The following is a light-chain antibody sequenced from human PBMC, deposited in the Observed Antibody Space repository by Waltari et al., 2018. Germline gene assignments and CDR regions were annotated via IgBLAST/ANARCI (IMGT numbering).Light chain of an antibody. J-gene: IGLJ2*01. CDR3: MIWHSSASV. CDR1: SGINVGTYR. CDR2: YKSDSDK. Sequence: QAVLTQPSSLSASPGASASLTCTLRSGINVGTYRIYWYQQKPGSPPQYLLRYKSDSDKQQGSGDPRRFSGSTDASATAGVFLISGLQSEDEADYYCMIWHSSASVFGGGTKLTVL. V-gene: IGLV5-45*03.